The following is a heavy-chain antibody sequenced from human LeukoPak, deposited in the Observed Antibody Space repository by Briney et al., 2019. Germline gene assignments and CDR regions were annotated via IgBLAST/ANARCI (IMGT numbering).Heavy chain of an antibody. D-gene: IGHD6-13*01. V-gene: IGHV4-31*03. J-gene: IGHJ4*02. CDR3: ARGQQQLGRGIDY. Sequence: SETLSLTCTVSGGSISSGGYYWSWIRQHPGKGLEWIGYIYDSGSTYYNPSLKSRVTISVDTSKNQFSLKLSSVTAADTAVYYCARGQQQLGRGIDYWGQGTLVTVSS. CDR1: GGSISSGGYY. CDR2: IYDSGST.